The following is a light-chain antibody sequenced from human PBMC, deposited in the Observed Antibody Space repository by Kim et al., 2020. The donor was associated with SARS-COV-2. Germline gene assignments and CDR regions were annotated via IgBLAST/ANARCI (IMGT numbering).Light chain of an antibody. Sequence: GQKVTISCSASSANIGNNYVSWYQQLPGTAPNLLIYDNNKRPSGIPDRFSGSKSGTSATLGITGLQTGDEADYYCGTWDSSLSAWVFGGGTQLTVL. CDR3: GTWDSSLSAWV. V-gene: IGLV1-51*01. J-gene: IGLJ3*02. CDR2: DNN. CDR1: SANIGNNY.